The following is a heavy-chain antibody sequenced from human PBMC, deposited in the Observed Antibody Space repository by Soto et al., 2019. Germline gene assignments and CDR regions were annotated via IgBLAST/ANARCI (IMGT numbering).Heavy chain of an antibody. J-gene: IGHJ4*02. V-gene: IGHV1-69*13. CDR3: ARGGYSYGPGYFDY. CDR2: VIPIFGTA. D-gene: IGHD5-18*01. CDR1: GGTFRIYA. Sequence: SVQVSCSASGGTFRIYAIIFVRQAPEQGLEWMGGVIPIFGTANYAQKFQGRVTITADESTSTAYMELSSLRSEDTAVYYCARGGYSYGPGYFDYWGQGTLVTVSS.